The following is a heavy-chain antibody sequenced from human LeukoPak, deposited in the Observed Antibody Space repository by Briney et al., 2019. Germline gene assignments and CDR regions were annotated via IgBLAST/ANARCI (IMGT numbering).Heavy chain of an antibody. CDR3: ARVRGDY. V-gene: IGHV3-48*03. CDR1: GFTFSSYE. Sequence: TGGSRRLSCAASGFTFSSYEINWFRQAPGRGLEWVSYISSIGSTMYYAGSVRGRFTISRDNAKNSLYLQMNSLRAEDTAVYYCARVRGDYWRQGTLVTVSS. CDR2: ISSIGSTM. D-gene: IGHD3-16*01. J-gene: IGHJ4*02.